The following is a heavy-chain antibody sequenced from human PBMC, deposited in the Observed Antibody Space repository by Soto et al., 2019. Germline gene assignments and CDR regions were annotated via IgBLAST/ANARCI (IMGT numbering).Heavy chain of an antibody. Sequence: QLQLQESGPGLVKPSETLSLTCTVSGGSISSSSYYWGWIRQPPGKGLEWIGSIYYSGSTYYNPSLKSRVTISVDTSKNQFSLKLSSVTAADTAVYYCARHQAVSFNDYSNSNWFDPWGQGTLVTVSS. V-gene: IGHV4-39*01. CDR2: IYYSGST. J-gene: IGHJ5*02. CDR1: GGSISSSSYY. D-gene: IGHD4-4*01. CDR3: ARHQAVSFNDYSNSNWFDP.